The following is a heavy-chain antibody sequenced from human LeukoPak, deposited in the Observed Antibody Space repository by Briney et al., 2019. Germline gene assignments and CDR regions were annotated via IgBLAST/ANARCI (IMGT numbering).Heavy chain of an antibody. CDR2: IYSGGST. V-gene: IGHV3-53*01. J-gene: IGHJ4*02. Sequence: PGGSLRLSCAASGFTVSSNYMSWVRQAPGKGLEWVSVIYSGGSTYYADSVRGRFTISRDSSKNTLYLQMNTLGVEDTAVYYCARALVGATIGYFDFWGQGTLVTVSS. D-gene: IGHD1-26*01. CDR1: GFTVSSNY. CDR3: ARALVGATIGYFDF.